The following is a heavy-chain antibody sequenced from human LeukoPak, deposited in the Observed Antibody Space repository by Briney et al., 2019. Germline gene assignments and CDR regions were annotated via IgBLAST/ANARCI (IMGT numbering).Heavy chain of an antibody. V-gene: IGHV3-23*05. CDR1: GFSFSVYV. CDR3: AKLQGGKTFDY. CDR2: IDNSGTST. J-gene: IGHJ4*02. Sequence: GGSLRLSCAASGFSFSVYVMSWVRQAPGKGLEWVSGIDNSGTSTYYADSVKGRFTISRDNSKNTLYLQLSSLRAEDTAVYYCAKLQGGKTFDYWGQGTLVSVSS. D-gene: IGHD4-23*01.